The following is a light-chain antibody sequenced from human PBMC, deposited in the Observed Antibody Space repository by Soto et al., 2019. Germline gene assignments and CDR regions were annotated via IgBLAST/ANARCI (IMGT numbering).Light chain of an antibody. CDR1: SSDVGSYNL. V-gene: IGLV2-14*02. Sequence: QSALTQPASVSGSPGQSITISCTGPSSDVGSYNLVSWYQQYPGKAPKLLIYEVDKRPSGVPDRFSGSKSGNTASLTVSGLQAEDEADYYCTSYATGDTFPFGGGTKLTVL. CDR2: EVD. J-gene: IGLJ2*01. CDR3: TSYATGDTFP.